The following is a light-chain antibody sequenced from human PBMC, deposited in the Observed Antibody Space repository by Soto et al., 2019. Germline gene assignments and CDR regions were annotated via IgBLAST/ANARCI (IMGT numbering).Light chain of an antibody. CDR1: SSDVGGYNY. CDR3: SSYTSSSTLV. CDR2: DVS. V-gene: IGLV2-14*01. Sequence: QSVLTQPASVSGSPGHSITISCTGTSSDVGGYNYVSWYQQHPGKAPKLMIYDVSNRPSGVSNRFSGSKSGNTASLTISGLQAEDGADYYCSSYTSSSTLVFGTGTKVTVL. J-gene: IGLJ1*01.